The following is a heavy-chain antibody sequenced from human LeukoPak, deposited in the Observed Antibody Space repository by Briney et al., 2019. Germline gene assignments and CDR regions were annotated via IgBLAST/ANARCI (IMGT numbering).Heavy chain of an antibody. CDR3: ARHFYDDYHYFDY. CDR1: GGSFSGYY. D-gene: IGHD4-17*01. V-gene: IGHV4-59*08. J-gene: IGHJ4*02. Sequence: SETLSLTCAVYGGSFSGYYWSWIRQPPGKGLEWIGYIYYSGSTNYNPSLKSRVTISVDTSKNQFSLKLSSVTAADTAVYYCARHFYDDYHYFDYWGQGTLVTVSS. CDR2: IYYSGST.